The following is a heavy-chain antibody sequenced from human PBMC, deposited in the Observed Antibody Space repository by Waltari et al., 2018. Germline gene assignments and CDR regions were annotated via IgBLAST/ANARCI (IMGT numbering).Heavy chain of an antibody. D-gene: IGHD3-16*02. CDR1: GDKFSTYW. J-gene: IGHJ3*02. CDR3: ARREHDYDYVGGSYRRVIDTFDI. V-gene: IGHV5-51*03. Sequence: EVRLVQSGAEVKKPGESLKISCKGSGDKFSTYWIGWVRQMPGKGLEWMGIIYVGDSETRYSPSFRGQVTMSADKSITTAYLQWRSLKASDTAMYYCARREHDYDYVGGSYRRVIDTFDIWGQGTRVTVSS. CDR2: IYVGDSET.